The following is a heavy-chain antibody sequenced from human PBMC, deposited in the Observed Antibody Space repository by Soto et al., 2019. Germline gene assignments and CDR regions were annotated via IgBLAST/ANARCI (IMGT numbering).Heavy chain of an antibody. J-gene: IGHJ5*02. CDR1: GYTFTSYA. CDR3: ARDVGATGA. D-gene: IGHD1-26*01. V-gene: IGHV1-3*01. CDR2: INAGNGNT. Sequence: QVQLVQSGAEVKKPGASVKVSCKASGYTFTSYAMHWVRQAPGQRLEWMGWINAGNGNTKYSQKCQGRVTITRDTYASTAYMELSSMRSEDTAVYYCARDVGATGAWGQGTLVTVSS.